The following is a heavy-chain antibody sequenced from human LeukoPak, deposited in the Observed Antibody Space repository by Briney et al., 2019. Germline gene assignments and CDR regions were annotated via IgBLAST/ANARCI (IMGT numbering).Heavy chain of an antibody. V-gene: IGHV3-23*01. J-gene: IGHJ5*02. CDR2: INSSGGIA. D-gene: IGHD1-26*01. CDR3: AKDQGELRFDP. Sequence: GGSPRLSCGTSGFTFSSYGMTWVRQAPGKGLEWVSSINSSGGIAYYVDSVKGRFTISRDNSRNTLFLQMNSLRAEDTAIYYCAKDQGELRFDPWGQGTLVTVSS. CDR1: GFTFSSYG.